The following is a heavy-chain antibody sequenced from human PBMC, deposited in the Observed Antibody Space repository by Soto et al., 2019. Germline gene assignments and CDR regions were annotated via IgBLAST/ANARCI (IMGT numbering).Heavy chain of an antibody. CDR1: GDSVSSNSAA. D-gene: IGHD1-7*01. CDR3: AGTTSHQWYYMDV. V-gene: IGHV6-1*01. J-gene: IGHJ6*03. CDR2: TYYRSRWYN. Sequence: SQTLSLTCAVSGDSVSSNSAAWNWIRLSPSRGLEWLARTYYRSRWYNDYAVSVRSRITVNPDTSKNQFSLQLTSVTPEDTAVYYCAGTTSHQWYYMDVWGKGTTVTVSS.